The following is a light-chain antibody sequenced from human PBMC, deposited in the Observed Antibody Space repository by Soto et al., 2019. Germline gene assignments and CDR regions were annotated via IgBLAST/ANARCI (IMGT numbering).Light chain of an antibody. CDR3: QHSTSLPWP. CDR1: QSVSVNF. Sequence: EIVLTQSPGTLSLSPGERATLSCRASQSVSVNFLAWYRHKPGQAPRPLIEGATIRATGIPDRFTGSGSGTAFTLAISRLVPEDFAVYYCQHSTSLPWPFGEGTKVEIK. V-gene: IGKV3-20*01. CDR2: GAT. J-gene: IGKJ4*02.